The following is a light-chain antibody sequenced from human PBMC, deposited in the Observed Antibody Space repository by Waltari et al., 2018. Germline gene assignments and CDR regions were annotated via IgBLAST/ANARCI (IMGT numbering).Light chain of an antibody. V-gene: IGKV3-15*01. CDR2: GAS. CDR3: QQYNNWPPWT. Sequence: EIVMTQSPATLSVSPGERATLSCWASQSVSSNLAWYQQKPGQAPRLLIYGASTRATGIPARFSGRGSGTDFTLTISSLQSEDFAVYYCQQYNNWPPWTFGQGTKVEIK. J-gene: IGKJ1*01. CDR1: QSVSSN.